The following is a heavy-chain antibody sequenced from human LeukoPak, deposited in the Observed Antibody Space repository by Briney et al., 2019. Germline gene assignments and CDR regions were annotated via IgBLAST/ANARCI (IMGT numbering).Heavy chain of an antibody. J-gene: IGHJ4*02. CDR2: ITSGSSII. V-gene: IGHV3-48*01. CDR3: ARDCDSGRCSDY. D-gene: IGHD6-13*01. CDR1: GFTFSIYN. Sequence: GGSLRLSCAASGFTFSIYNMNWVRQAPGNGLEWVSYITSGSSIIYYADSVKGRFTISRDNAKNSLYLQMNSLRAEDTAVYYCARDCDSGRCSDYWGQGSLVTVSS.